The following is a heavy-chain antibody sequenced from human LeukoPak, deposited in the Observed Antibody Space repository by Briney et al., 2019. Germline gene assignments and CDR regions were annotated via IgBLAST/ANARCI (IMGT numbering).Heavy chain of an antibody. J-gene: IGHJ4*02. CDR2: FDPEDGET. Sequence: ASVKVSCKISGYALTELSMHWVRQAPGKGLEWMGGFDPEDGETIYAQKYQGRVTLTEDTSTDTSYLELSSLTSEDTAVYYCLTVLYGRPWNPVGGGGLWGQGTLVTVSS. D-gene: IGHD1-1*01. CDR3: LTVLYGRPWNPVGGGGL. V-gene: IGHV1-24*01. CDR1: GYALTELS.